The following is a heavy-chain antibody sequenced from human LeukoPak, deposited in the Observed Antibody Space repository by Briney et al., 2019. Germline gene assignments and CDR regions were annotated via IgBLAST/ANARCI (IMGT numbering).Heavy chain of an antibody. CDR3: VKDRRVQLERRDY. V-gene: IGHV3-23*01. J-gene: IGHJ4*02. CDR1: GFTFSSYA. Sequence: GGSLRLSCAASGFTFSSYAMSWVRQAPGKGLEWVSAITDGGGDTYYADSVKGRFTISRDNSKNTLSLQMNSLRVEDTAVYYCVKDRRVQLERRDYWGQGTLVTVSS. CDR2: ITDGGGDT. D-gene: IGHD1-1*01.